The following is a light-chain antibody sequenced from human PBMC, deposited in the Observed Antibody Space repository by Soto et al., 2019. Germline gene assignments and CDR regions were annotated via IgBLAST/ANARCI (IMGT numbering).Light chain of an antibody. CDR3: MQALQTPPT. CDR1: QSLLHSNGYNY. CDR2: MGS. J-gene: IGKJ4*01. V-gene: IGKV2-28*01. Sequence: DLVMTQSPLSLPVTPGEPASISCRSSQSLLHSNGYNYLDWYLQKPGQSPQLLIYMGSNRASGVPDRFGGIGSGSEFIQKISRVEAEDFGIYYCMQALQTPPTFGGWTKVEIK.